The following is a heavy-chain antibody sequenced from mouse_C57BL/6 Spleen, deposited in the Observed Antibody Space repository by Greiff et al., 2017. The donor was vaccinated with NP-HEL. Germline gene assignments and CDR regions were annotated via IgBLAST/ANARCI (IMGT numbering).Heavy chain of an antibody. CDR3: ASGYYGSSYRWYFDV. Sequence: QVQLQQSGAELVKPGASVKMSCKASGYTFTSYWITWVKQRPGQGLEWIGDIYPGSGSTNYNEKFKSKATLTVDTSSSTAYMHLSSLTCEVSAVYYGASGYYGSSYRWYFDVWGTGTTVTVSS. CDR2: IYPGSGST. V-gene: IGHV1-55*01. D-gene: IGHD1-1*01. J-gene: IGHJ1*03. CDR1: GYTFTSYW.